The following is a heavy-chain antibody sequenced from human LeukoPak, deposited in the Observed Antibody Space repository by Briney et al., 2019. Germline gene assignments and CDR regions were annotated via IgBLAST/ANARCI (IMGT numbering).Heavy chain of an antibody. CDR2: MNPNSGNT. Sequence: ASVKVSCKASGYTFTSYYMHRVRQAPGQGLEWMGWMNPNSGNTGYAQKFQGRVTITRNTSISTAYMELSSLRSEDTAVYYCARGPFPLGYWGQGTLVTVSS. J-gene: IGHJ4*02. CDR3: ARGPFPLGY. CDR1: GYTFTSYY. V-gene: IGHV1-8*03. D-gene: IGHD3-16*01.